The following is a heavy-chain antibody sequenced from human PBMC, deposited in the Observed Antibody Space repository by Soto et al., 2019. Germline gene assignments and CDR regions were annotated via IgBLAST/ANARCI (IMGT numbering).Heavy chain of an antibody. CDR3: ARVAHPLVPAAPIDY. V-gene: IGHV4-39*01. D-gene: IGHD2-2*01. J-gene: IGHJ4*02. CDR2: IYYSGST. CDR1: GGSISSSSFH. Sequence: SETLSLTCTVSGGSISSSSFHWGWIRQPPGKGLEWIGSIYYSGSTYYSPSLKSRVTISVDTSKNQFSLKLSSVTAADTAVYYCARVAHPLVPAAPIDYWGQGTLVTVSS.